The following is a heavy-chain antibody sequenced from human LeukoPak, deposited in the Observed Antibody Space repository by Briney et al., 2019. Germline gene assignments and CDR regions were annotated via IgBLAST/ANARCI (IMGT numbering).Heavy chain of an antibody. Sequence: PGGSLRLSCAASGFTFSSHSMNWVRQAPGKGLEWVSSISSSSSYIYYADSVKGRFTISRDNAKNSLYLQMNSLRAEDTAVYYCARGFYDSSAFDYWGQGTLVTVSS. CDR3: ARGFYDSSAFDY. CDR1: GFTFSSHS. CDR2: ISSSSSYI. V-gene: IGHV3-21*01. J-gene: IGHJ4*02. D-gene: IGHD3-22*01.